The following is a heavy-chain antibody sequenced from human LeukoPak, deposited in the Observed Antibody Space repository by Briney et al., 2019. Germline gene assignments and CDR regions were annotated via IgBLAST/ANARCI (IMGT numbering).Heavy chain of an antibody. CDR3: FFEPIAAAGYFDY. CDR1: GGSFSGYY. CDR2: INHSGST. V-gene: IGHV4-34*01. J-gene: IGHJ4*02. D-gene: IGHD6-25*01. Sequence: SEALSLTCAGYGGSFSGYYWSWLRQPQGKGMEWIGEINHSGSTNYNPSLKSRVNISEETSKKQFSEKRRAVTAADTAVYYCFFEPIAAAGYFDYWGQGTLVTVSS.